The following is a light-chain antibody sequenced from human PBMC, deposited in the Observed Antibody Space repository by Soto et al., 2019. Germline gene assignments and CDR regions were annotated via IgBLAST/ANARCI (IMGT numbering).Light chain of an antibody. V-gene: IGLV1-47*01. CDR1: SSNIGSNY. CDR3: AAWDDSLSRLV. Sequence: QSVLTQPPSASGTPGQRVTISCSGSSSNIGSNYVYWYQQLPGTAPKLLIYRNNQRPSGVPDRFSGSKSGTSASLAISGLRSEDEADYYCAAWDDSLSRLVFGTGTKVTVL. CDR2: RNN. J-gene: IGLJ1*01.